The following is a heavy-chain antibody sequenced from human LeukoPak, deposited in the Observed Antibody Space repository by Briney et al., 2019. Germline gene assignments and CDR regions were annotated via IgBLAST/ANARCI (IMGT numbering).Heavy chain of an antibody. CDR3: AKDSSGWYGEYFQH. D-gene: IGHD6-19*01. CDR1: GFTFSSYA. Sequence: PGGSLRLSCAASGFTFSSYAMSWVRQAPGKGLEWVSAISGSGGSTYYADSVKDRFTISRDNSKNTLYLQMNSLRAEDTAVYYCAKDSSGWYGEYFQHWGQGTLVTVSS. CDR2: ISGSGGST. V-gene: IGHV3-23*01. J-gene: IGHJ1*01.